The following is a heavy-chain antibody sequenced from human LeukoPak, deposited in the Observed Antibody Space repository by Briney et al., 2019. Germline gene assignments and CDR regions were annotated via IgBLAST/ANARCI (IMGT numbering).Heavy chain of an antibody. CDR1: GDSISSHY. J-gene: IGHJ6*03. Sequence: SETLSLTCTVSGDSISSHYWNWIRQPPGKGLEWIGYIYYSGSTNYNPSLKSRVTISVDTSRTQFSLMLSSVTAAYTAVYYCAREVVVASAIAGHYNYYMDVWGKGTTVIVSS. V-gene: IGHV4-59*11. CDR3: AREVVVASAIAGHYNYYMDV. D-gene: IGHD2-2*02. CDR2: IYYSGST.